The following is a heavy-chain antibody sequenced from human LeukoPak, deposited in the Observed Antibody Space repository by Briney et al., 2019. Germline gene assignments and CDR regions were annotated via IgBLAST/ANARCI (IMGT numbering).Heavy chain of an antibody. CDR2: IYYSGST. CDR3: ARGIVVVVAATLVGYFDY. J-gene: IGHJ4*02. V-gene: IGHV4-59*01. Sequence: SETLSLTCTVSGGSISSYYWSWIRQPPGKGLEWIGYIYYSGSTNYNPSLRSRVTISVDTAKNQFSLKLSSVTAADTAVYYCARGIVVVVAATLVGYFDYWGQGTLVTVSS. D-gene: IGHD2-15*01. CDR1: GGSISSYY.